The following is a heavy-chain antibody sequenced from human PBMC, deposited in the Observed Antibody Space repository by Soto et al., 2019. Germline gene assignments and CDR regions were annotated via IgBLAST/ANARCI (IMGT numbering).Heavy chain of an antibody. J-gene: IGHJ5*02. Sequence: GSLRLSCAASGFTFSSYEMNWVRQAPGKGLEWVSYISSSGSTIYYADSVKGRFTISRDNAKNSLYLQMNSLRAEDTAVYYCARGARDWFDPWGQGTLVTVSS. V-gene: IGHV3-48*03. CDR1: GFTFSSYE. CDR3: ARGARDWFDP. CDR2: ISSSGSTI.